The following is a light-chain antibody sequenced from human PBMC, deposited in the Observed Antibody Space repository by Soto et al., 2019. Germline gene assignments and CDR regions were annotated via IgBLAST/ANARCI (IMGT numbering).Light chain of an antibody. CDR3: QQRSIPLT. CDR1: QSVSSY. Sequence: EIVLTQSPATLSLSPGERATLSCRASQSVSSYLAWYQQKPVQAPRLLIYDASNRATGIPARFSGSGSGTDFTLAISSLEPEDFAVYYCQQRSIPLTFGGGTKV. CDR2: DAS. J-gene: IGKJ4*01. V-gene: IGKV3-11*01.